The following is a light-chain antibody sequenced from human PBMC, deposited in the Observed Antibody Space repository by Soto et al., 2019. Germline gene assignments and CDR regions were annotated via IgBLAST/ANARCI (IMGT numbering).Light chain of an antibody. CDR1: QAISW. J-gene: IGKJ1*01. Sequence: DIQMTQSPSSLSASVGDRVTITCRASQAISWLVWYQQKPGKAPELLAPAASSLQSGVPSRFSGSGSGTDFTLTIKSLQPDDFATYYCQQADSVPWTFGQGTKVGIK. CDR2: AAS. CDR3: QQADSVPWT. V-gene: IGKV1D-12*01.